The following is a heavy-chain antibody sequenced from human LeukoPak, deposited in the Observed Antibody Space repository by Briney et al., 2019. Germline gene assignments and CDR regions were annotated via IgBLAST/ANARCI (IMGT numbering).Heavy chain of an antibody. CDR3: ARDCSSTSCYLDY. V-gene: IGHV3-23*01. Sequence: PGGTLRLSCAASGFTFSSYGMSWVRQAPGKGLEWVSAISGSGGSTYYADSVKGRFTISRDNSKNTLYLQMNSLRAEDTAVYYCARDCSSTSCYLDYWGQGTLVTVSS. CDR1: GFTFSSYG. J-gene: IGHJ4*02. CDR2: ISGSGGST. D-gene: IGHD2-2*01.